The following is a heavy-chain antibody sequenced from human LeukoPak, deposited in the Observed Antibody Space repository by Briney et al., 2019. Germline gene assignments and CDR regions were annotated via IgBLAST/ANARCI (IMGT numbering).Heavy chain of an antibody. D-gene: IGHD1-26*01. CDR3: ARDRASGTYYPDY. CDR2: ISGYNSAT. Sequence: ASVKVSCKASGYSLTSYGISWVRQAPGQGLEWMGWISGYNSATNYAQKLQGRVTMTTDTSTSTAYMELRSLRSDDTAVYYCARDRASGTYYPDYWAREPWSPSPQ. CDR1: GYSLTSYG. V-gene: IGHV1-18*01. J-gene: IGHJ4*02.